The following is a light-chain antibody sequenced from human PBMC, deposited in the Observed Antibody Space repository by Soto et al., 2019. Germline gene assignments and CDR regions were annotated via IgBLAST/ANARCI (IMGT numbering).Light chain of an antibody. CDR2: EVN. J-gene: IGLJ1*01. CDR1: SSDVGGYDY. V-gene: IGLV2-14*01. CDR3: SAYTTTSTLI. Sequence: QSVLTQPASVSGSPGQSVTISCTGTSSDVGGYDYVSWYHQHPGTAPKLMLYEVNNRPSGVSNRFSGSKSGNTASLIISGLQTEDEADYYCSAYTTTSTLIFGTGTKVTVL.